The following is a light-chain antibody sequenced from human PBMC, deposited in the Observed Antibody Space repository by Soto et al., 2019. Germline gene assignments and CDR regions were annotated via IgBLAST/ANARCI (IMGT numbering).Light chain of an antibody. Sequence: QSVLTQPPSVSGAPGQRVTISCTGSSSNIGAGYDVHWYQQLPGTAPKLLIYGNSNRPSGVPDRFSGSKSGTSASLAIPGLQAEDEADYYCQSYDSSLSGDVFGTGTKLTVL. J-gene: IGLJ1*01. CDR3: QSYDSSLSGDV. V-gene: IGLV1-40*01. CDR2: GNS. CDR1: SSNIGAGYD.